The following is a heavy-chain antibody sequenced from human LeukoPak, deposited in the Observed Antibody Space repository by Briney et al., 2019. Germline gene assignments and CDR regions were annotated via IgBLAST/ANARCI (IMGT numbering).Heavy chain of an antibody. V-gene: IGHV3-9*01. Sequence: GGSLRLSCAASGFTFDDYAMHWVRQAPGKGLEWVSGISWNSGSIGYADSVKGRFTISRDNAKNSLYLQMDNLRAEDTALYYCAKGDGPQSSYYFDYWGQGTLVTVSS. CDR1: GFTFDDYA. J-gene: IGHJ4*02. D-gene: IGHD6-6*01. CDR2: ISWNSGSI. CDR3: AKGDGPQSSYYFDY.